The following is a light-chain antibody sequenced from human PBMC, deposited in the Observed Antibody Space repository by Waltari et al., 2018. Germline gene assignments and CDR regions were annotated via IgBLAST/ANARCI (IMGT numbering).Light chain of an antibody. CDR2: GTR. CDR3: QSYDTSLSVV. J-gene: IGLJ2*01. Sequence: QSVLTQPPSVSGAPGQRVTISCTGSGSNIGAGYDVHWYQQLPGKAPKLLIYGTRLGPVGGPDRYFGSQSGTSASLAITGLQAEDEADYYCQSYDTSLSVVFGGGTKLTVL. V-gene: IGLV1-40*01. CDR1: GSNIGAGYD.